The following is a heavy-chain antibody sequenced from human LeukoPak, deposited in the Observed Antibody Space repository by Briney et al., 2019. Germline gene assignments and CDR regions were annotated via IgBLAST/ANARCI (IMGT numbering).Heavy chain of an antibody. V-gene: IGHV3-33*01. CDR2: IWYDGSNK. CDR3: ASAVGGYSGSYYP. D-gene: IGHD1-26*01. J-gene: IGHJ5*02. CDR1: GFTFSSYG. Sequence: PGRSLRLSCAASGFTFSSYGMHWVRQAPGKGLEWVAVIWYDGSNKYYADSVKGRFTISRDNAKNSLYLQMNSLRAEDTAVYYCASAVGGYSGSYYPWGQGTLVTVSS.